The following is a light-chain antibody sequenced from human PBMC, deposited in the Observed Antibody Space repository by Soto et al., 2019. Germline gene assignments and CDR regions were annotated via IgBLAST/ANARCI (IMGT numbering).Light chain of an antibody. V-gene: IGKV1-9*01. J-gene: IGKJ4*01. CDR1: RDISTY. CDR3: QQINGYPLT. CDR2: AAS. Sequence: DVQLTQTPSFLSASVGDRVTITCRASRDISTYLAWYQQKPGKAPKLLIYAASTLHTGLPSRFSGSGSGTEFTLTISSLQPEDFATFICQQINGYPLTFGGGTKVEI.